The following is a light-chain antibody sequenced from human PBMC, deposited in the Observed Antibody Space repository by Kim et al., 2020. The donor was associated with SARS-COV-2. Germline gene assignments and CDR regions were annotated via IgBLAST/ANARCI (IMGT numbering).Light chain of an antibody. CDR2: DAS. CDR1: QDISTG. CDR3: QQFKSYPYT. J-gene: IGKJ2*01. Sequence: SAYVGDRVNITCRASQDISTGLAWYHQAPGTPPKLLIYDASTLKSGLPSRFSGSGSGTHFTLTISSLQPEDFASYYCQQFKSYPYTFGQGTKLEIK. V-gene: IGKV1-13*02.